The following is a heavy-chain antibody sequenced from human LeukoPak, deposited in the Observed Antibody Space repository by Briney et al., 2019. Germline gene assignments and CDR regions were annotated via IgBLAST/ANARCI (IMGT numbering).Heavy chain of an antibody. CDR2: INHSGST. V-gene: IGHV4-34*01. Sequence: SETLSLTCAVDGGSFIGNYWSWSLQPPGGGLEWRGEINHSGSTNYNPSLKSRVTISVDTSKNQFSLKLSSVTAADTAVYYCARWHLRRSDFDYWGQGTLVTVSS. CDR1: GGSFIGNY. CDR3: ARWHLRRSDFDY. D-gene: IGHD5-12*01. J-gene: IGHJ4*02.